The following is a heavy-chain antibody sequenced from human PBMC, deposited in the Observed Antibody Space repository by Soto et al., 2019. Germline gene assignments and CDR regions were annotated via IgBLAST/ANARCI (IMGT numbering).Heavy chain of an antibody. CDR2: ISGSGGST. V-gene: IGHV3-23*01. J-gene: IGHJ6*02. CDR1: GFTFSSYA. D-gene: IGHD6-19*01. Sequence: HPGGSLRLSCAASGFTFSSYAMSWVRQAPGKGLEWVTAISGSGGSTYYADSVKGRFTISRDNSKNTLYLQMNSLRAEDTAVYYCAKAVAVAEYYYYYYGLDVWGQGTTVTLSS. CDR3: AKAVAVAEYYYYYYGLDV.